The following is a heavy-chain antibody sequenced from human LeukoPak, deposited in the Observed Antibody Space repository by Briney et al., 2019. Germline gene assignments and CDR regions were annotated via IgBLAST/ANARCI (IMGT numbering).Heavy chain of an antibody. CDR2: ISGSGGST. CDR3: AKDLFHCSGGSCRYYYYYGMDV. J-gene: IGHJ6*02. CDR1: GFTFSSYA. V-gene: IGHV3-23*01. D-gene: IGHD2-15*01. Sequence: HPGGSLRLSCAAPGFTFSSYAMSWVRQAPGKGLEWVSAISGSGGSTYYADSVKGRFTISRDNSKNTLYLQMNSLRAEDTAVYYCAKDLFHCSGGSCRYYYYYGMDVWGQGTTVTVSS.